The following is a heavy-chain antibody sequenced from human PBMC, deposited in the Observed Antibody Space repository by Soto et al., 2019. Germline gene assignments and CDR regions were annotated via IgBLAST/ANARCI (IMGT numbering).Heavy chain of an antibody. CDR1: GLPYSKAW. CDR3: TTVVPSWSGPFYYHYGMDV. V-gene: IGHV3-15*01. D-gene: IGHD3-3*01. J-gene: IGHJ6*02. Sequence: GGSVRLPCSSSGLPYSKAWMSQFRPTPGKGLGWVRRIKSKTDGGTTDYAAPVKGRFTISRDDSKNTLYLQMNSLKTEDTAVYYCTTVVPSWSGPFYYHYGMDVCGQGTTVTVAS. CDR2: IKSKTDGGTT.